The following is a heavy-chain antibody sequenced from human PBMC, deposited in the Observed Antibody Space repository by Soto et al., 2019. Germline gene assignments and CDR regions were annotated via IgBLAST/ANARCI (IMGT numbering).Heavy chain of an antibody. D-gene: IGHD2-8*01. CDR2: ISGSGGST. J-gene: IGHJ4*02. V-gene: IGHV3-23*01. CDR1: GFTFSSYA. Sequence: GGSLRLSCAASGFTFSSYAMSWVHQAPGKGLEWVSAISGSGGSTYYADSVKGRFTISRDNSKNTLYLQMNSLRAEDTAVYYCATSHPHCTNGVCYFDYWGQGTLVTVSS. CDR3: ATSHPHCTNGVCYFDY.